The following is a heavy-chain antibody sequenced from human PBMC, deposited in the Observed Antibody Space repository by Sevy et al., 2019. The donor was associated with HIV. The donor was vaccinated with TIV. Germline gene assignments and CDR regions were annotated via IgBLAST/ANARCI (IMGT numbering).Heavy chain of an antibody. Sequence: GGSLRLSCAASGFTFSSYAMSWVRQAPGKGLEWVSAISGSGGSTYYADSVKGRFTITRDNSKNTLYLQMNSLRAEDTAVYDCAKGKTGYCSGGSCYPNWYFDLWGRGTLVTVSS. V-gene: IGHV3-23*01. CDR1: GFTFSSYA. J-gene: IGHJ2*01. D-gene: IGHD2-15*01. CDR2: ISGSGGST. CDR3: AKGKTGYCSGGSCYPNWYFDL.